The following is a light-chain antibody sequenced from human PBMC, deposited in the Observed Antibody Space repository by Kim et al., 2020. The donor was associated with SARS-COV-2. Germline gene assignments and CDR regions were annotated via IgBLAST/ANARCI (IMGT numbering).Light chain of an antibody. V-gene: IGLV2-11*01. J-gene: IGLJ1*01. CDR1: SSDVGGYTY. Sequence: GKSVTSTSTGASSDVGGYTYVSCYQQHPGKAPKLMIYDVSKRPSGDPDRFSGSKSGNTASLTISGLQAEDEADYYCCSYAGSYTYVFGTGTKVTVL. CDR2: DVS. CDR3: CSYAGSYTYV.